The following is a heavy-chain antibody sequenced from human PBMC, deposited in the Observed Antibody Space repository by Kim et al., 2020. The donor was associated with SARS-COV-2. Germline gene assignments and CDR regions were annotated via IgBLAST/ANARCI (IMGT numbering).Heavy chain of an antibody. CDR2: T. Sequence: TYYNPSLKSRVIKSVDTSKNQFLLKLSSVTDADTAVYYCARAQWELPFDYWDQGTLVTVSS. V-gene: IGHV4-31*02. J-gene: IGHJ4*02. D-gene: IGHD1-26*01. CDR3: ARAQWELPFDY.